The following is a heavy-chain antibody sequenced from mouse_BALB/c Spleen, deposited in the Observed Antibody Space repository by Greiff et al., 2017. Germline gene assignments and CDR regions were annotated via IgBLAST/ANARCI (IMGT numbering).Heavy chain of an antibody. V-gene: IGHV14-4*02. CDR2: IDPENGDT. J-gene: IGHJ3*01. CDR3: NGNSFAY. CDR1: GFNIKDYY. Sequence: EVKLQESGAELVRSGASVKLSCTASGFNIKDYYMHWVKQRPEQGLEWIGWIDPENGDTEYAPKFQGKATMTADTSSNTAYLQLSSLTSEDTAVYYCNGNSFAYWGQGTLVTVSA.